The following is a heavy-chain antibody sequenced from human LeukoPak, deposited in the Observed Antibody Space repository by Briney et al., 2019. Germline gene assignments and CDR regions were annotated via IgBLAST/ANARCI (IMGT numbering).Heavy chain of an antibody. D-gene: IGHD6-19*01. CDR1: GFTFSSYA. V-gene: IGHV3-30*04. CDR3: ARDIGIAVAGTHFDY. J-gene: IGHJ4*01. Sequence: GGSLRLSCAASGFTFSSYAMHWVRQAPGKGLEWVAVISYDGSNKYYADSVKGRFTISRDNSKNTLYLQMNSLRAEDTAVYYCARDIGIAVAGTHFDYWGQEPWSPSPQ. CDR2: ISYDGSNK.